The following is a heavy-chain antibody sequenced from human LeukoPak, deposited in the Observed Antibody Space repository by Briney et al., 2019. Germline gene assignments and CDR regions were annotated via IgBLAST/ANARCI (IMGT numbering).Heavy chain of an antibody. CDR2: IHTSGST. CDR3: ARDRYYYDSSGYYHIDY. CDR1: GGSITSYY. Sequence: SETLSLTCIVSGGSITSYYWSWIRQPAGKGLEWIGRIHTSGSTNYNPSLKSRVTMSGDTSKNQFSLKLSSVTAADTAVYYCARDRYYYDSSGYYHIDYWGQGTLVTVSS. D-gene: IGHD3-22*01. V-gene: IGHV4-4*07. J-gene: IGHJ4*02.